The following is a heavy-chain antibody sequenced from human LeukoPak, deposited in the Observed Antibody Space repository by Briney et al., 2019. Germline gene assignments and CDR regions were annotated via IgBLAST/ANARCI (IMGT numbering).Heavy chain of an antibody. CDR2: VYHSGST. CDR3: ARGKGYSYGYRGYFDY. J-gene: IGHJ4*02. V-gene: IGHV4-38-2*01. D-gene: IGHD5-18*01. Sequence: KPSETPSLNCAVPGYSISSGYSWGWIRQPPGKGLEWVWGVYHSGSTYYNPSLKSRVTISLDTSKNQFSLKLSSVTAADTAVYYCARGKGYSYGYRGYFDYWGQGTLVTVSS. CDR1: GYSISSGYS.